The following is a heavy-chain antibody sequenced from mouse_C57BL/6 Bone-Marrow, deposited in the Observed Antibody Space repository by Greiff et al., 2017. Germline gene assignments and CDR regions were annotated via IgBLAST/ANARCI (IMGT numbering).Heavy chain of an antibody. CDR1: GFTFSSYA. J-gene: IGHJ1*03. Sequence: EVKLVESGAGLVKPGASLKLSCAASGFTFSSYAMPWVRQTPEKRLEWVATISDGGSYTYYPDNVKGRFTISRDNAKNNLYLQMSHLKSEDTAMYDGARCYYGSSRGYFDDWGTGTTVTVSS. CDR2: ISDGGSYT. V-gene: IGHV5-4*03. CDR3: ARCYYGSSRGYFDD. D-gene: IGHD1-1*01.